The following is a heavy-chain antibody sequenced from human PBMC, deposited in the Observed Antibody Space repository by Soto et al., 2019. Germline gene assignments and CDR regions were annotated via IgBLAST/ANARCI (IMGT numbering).Heavy chain of an antibody. Sequence: ASVKVSCKASGGTFSSYTISWVRQAPGQGLEWMGRIIPILGIANYAQKFQGRVTITADKSTSTAYMELSSLRSEDTAVYYCARDLQDCSSTSCYYSRWGQGTLVTVSS. CDR3: ARDLQDCSSTSCYYSR. CDR2: IIPILGIA. V-gene: IGHV1-69*04. J-gene: IGHJ4*02. CDR1: GGTFSSYT. D-gene: IGHD2-2*01.